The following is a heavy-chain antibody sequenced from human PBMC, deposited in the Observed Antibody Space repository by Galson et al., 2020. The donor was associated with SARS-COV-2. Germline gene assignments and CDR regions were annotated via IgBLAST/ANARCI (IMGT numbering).Heavy chain of an antibody. Sequence: ETSETLSLTCTVSGGSISSSSYYWGWIRQPPGKGLEWIGSIYYSGSTYYNPSLKSRVTISVDTSKNQFSLKLSSVTAADTAVYYCARHPDRVRGVINGMDVWGQGTTVTVSS. D-gene: IGHD3-10*01. J-gene: IGHJ6*02. CDR1: GGSISSSSYY. V-gene: IGHV4-39*01. CDR3: ARHPDRVRGVINGMDV. CDR2: IYYSGST.